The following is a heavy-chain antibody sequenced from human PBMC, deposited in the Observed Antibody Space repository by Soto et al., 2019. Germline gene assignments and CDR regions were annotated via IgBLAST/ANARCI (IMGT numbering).Heavy chain of an antibody. CDR2: ISSSGSTI. J-gene: IGHJ6*02. V-gene: IGHV3-48*03. D-gene: IGHD6-6*01. Sequence: PGGSLRLSCAASGFTFSSYEMNWVRQAPGKGLEWVSYISSSGSTIYYADSVKGRFTISRDNAKNSLYLQMNSLRAEDTAVYYCARSWRYSSSSPAGGMDVWGQGXTVTVYS. CDR1: GFTFSSYE. CDR3: ARSWRYSSSSPAGGMDV.